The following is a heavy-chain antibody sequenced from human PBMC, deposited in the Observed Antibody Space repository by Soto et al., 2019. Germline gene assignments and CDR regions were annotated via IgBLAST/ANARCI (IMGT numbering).Heavy chain of an antibody. CDR3: ARDPGYCTNGVCHNPYYYYGMDV. CDR2: IIPIFGTA. D-gene: IGHD2-8*01. Sequence: SVKVSCKASGGTFSSYAISWVRQAPGQGLEWMGGIIPIFGTANYAQKFQGRVTITADESTGTAYMELSSLRSEDTAVYYCARDPGYCTNGVCHNPYYYYGMDVWGQGTTVTVSS. J-gene: IGHJ6*02. CDR1: GGTFSSYA. V-gene: IGHV1-69*13.